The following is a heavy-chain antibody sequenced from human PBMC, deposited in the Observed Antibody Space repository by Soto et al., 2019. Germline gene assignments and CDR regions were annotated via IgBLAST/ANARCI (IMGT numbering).Heavy chain of an antibody. V-gene: IGHV4-31*03. CDR1: GGSISSGGYY. CDR2: NYYSGIT. J-gene: IGHJ6*02. Sequence: SETLSLTCTVSGGSISSGGYYWTWIRQHPGKGLEWIGYNYYSGITYYNPSLKSRVTISLDTSKNQFTLKLSSVTAADTAVYYCARGSSIAGLYYGMDVWGQGTTVT. D-gene: IGHD6-6*01. CDR3: ARGSSIAGLYYGMDV.